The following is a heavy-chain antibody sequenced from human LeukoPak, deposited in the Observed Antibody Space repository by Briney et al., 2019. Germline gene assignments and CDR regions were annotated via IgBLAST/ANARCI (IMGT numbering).Heavy chain of an antibody. CDR3: AKDFRPSGLDP. Sequence: GRSLRLSCAASGFTFSSYGMHWVRQAPGKGLEWVAVISYDGSNKYYADSVKGRFTISRDNSKNTLYLQMNSLRAEDTAVYYCAKDFRPSGLDPWGQAILVTVPS. CDR2: ISYDGSNK. CDR1: GFTFSSYG. V-gene: IGHV3-30*18. J-gene: IGHJ5*02. D-gene: IGHD6-6*01.